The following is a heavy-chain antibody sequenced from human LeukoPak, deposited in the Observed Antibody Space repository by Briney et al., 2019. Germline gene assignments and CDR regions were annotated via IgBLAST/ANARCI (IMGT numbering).Heavy chain of an antibody. CDR2: IWYDGSNK. CDR1: GFTFSSYA. D-gene: IGHD1-26*01. CDR3: ARRVGANPDYFDY. J-gene: IGHJ4*02. Sequence: GGSLRLSCAASGFTFSSYAMHWVRQAPGKGLEWVAVIWYDGSNKYYADSVKGRFTISRDNSKNTLYLQMNSLRAEDTAVYYCARRVGANPDYFDYWGQGTLVTVSS. V-gene: IGHV3-33*08.